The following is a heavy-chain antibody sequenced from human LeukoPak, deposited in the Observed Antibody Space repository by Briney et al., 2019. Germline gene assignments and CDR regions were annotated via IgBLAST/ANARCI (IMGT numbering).Heavy chain of an antibody. V-gene: IGHV1-18*01. CDR2: ISAYNGNT. D-gene: IGHD3-22*01. J-gene: IGHJ5*02. CDR3: ARRDDSSGYARFDP. CDR1: GYTFTSYG. Sequence: ASVKVSCKASGYTFTSYGISWVRQAPGQGLEWKGWISAYNGNTNYAQKLQGRVTMTTDTSTSTAYMELRSLRSDDTAVYYCARRDDSSGYARFDPWGQGTLVTVSS.